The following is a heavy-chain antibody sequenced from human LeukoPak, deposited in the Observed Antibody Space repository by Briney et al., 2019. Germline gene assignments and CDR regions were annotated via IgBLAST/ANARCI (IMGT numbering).Heavy chain of an antibody. Sequence: RGASVKVSCKASGYTFTGYYMHWVRQAPGQGLEWMGWINPNSGGTNYAQKFQGRVTMTTDTSTSTAYMELRSLRSDDTAVYYCARVRAGIVILTGPNWFDPWGQGTLVTVSS. V-gene: IGHV1-2*02. CDR3: ARVRAGIVILTGPNWFDP. J-gene: IGHJ5*02. CDR1: GYTFTGYY. CDR2: INPNSGGT. D-gene: IGHD3-9*01.